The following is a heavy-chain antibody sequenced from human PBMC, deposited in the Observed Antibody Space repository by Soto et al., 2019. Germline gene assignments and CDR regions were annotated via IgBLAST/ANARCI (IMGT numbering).Heavy chain of an antibody. CDR1: GFTFSSYA. V-gene: IGHV3-23*01. CDR2: ISGSGGST. Sequence: EVQLLESGGGLVQPGGSLRLSCAASGFTFSSYAMSWFRQAPGKGLEWVSAISGSGGSTYYADSVKGRFTISRDNSKNTLYLQMNSLRAEDTAVYYCAKDYLRGKQQLVTVFDYWGQGTLVTVSS. CDR3: AKDYLRGKQQLVTVFDY. D-gene: IGHD6-13*01. J-gene: IGHJ4*02.